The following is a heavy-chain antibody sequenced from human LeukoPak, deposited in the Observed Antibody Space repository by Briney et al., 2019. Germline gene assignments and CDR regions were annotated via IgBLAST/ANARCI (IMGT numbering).Heavy chain of an antibody. Sequence: SQTLSLTCNVSGGSISSGDYYWSWIRQPPGKGLEWIGYIYYSGSTYYNPSLKSRVTISVDTSKNQFSLKLSSVTAADTAVYYCARVGTVVRPFFDYWGQGTLVTVSS. J-gene: IGHJ4*02. CDR1: GGSISSGDYY. D-gene: IGHD4-23*01. CDR3: ARVGTVVRPFFDY. V-gene: IGHV4-30-4*08. CDR2: IYYSGST.